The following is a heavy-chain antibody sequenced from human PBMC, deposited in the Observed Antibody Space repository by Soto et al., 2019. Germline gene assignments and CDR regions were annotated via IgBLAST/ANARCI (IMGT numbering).Heavy chain of an antibody. Sequence: GGTIRRSCAATRITISSSTMSWLRHAPGRGLEWVSAISGSGGSTYYADSVKGRFTISRDNSKNTLYLQMNSLRAEDTAVYYCAKCAAEAGHCWFDPWAQGT. D-gene: IGHD6-19*01. V-gene: IGHV3-23*01. CDR2: ISGSGGST. CDR3: AKCAAEAGHCWFDP. J-gene: IGHJ5*02. CDR1: RITISSST.